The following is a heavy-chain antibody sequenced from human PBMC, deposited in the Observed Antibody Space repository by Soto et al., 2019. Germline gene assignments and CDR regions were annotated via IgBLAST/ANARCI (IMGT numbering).Heavy chain of an antibody. J-gene: IGHJ5*02. D-gene: IGHD6-13*01. V-gene: IGHV4-4*02. CDR1: GGSISTSNW. CDR3: AREEYSSSSRKVDP. Sequence: PSETLSLTCAVSGGSISTSNWWSWVRQPPGKGLEWVGEVYHSGSTNYNPSFKSRVAMSVDKSKNQFSLKLNSVTAADTALYYSAREEYSSSSRKVDPGGQEPLVTVSS. CDR2: VYHSGST.